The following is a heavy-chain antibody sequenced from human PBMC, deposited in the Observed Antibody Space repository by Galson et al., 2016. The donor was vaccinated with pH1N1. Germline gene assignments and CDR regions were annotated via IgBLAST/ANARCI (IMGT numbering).Heavy chain of an antibody. V-gene: IGHV3-9*01. J-gene: IGHJ4*02. CDR3: ARAIGSRSSY. D-gene: IGHD3-16*02. CDR1: GFNFHEYA. CDR2: IGWNGGTL. Sequence: SLRLSCAASGFNFHEYAMHWVRQTPGRGLEWVSGIGWNGGTLVYADSVWGRFTISRDNAEKSLYLQMDSLTTEDTALYYCARAIGSRSSYWGQGTLVTVSS.